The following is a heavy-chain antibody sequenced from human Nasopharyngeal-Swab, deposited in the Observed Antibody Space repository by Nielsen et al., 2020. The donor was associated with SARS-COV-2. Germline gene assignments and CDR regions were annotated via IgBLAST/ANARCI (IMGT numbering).Heavy chain of an antibody. CDR1: GFTFSSYW. Sequence: GGSLRLSCAASGFTFSSYWMHWVRQAPGKGLVWVSRISGDGRSTTYADSVRGRFTISRDNAKNTMFLQVNSLRDEDSAVYYCARGGLSSGMSTWDSWGQGTLVNV. V-gene: IGHV3-74*01. CDR3: ARGGLSSGMSTWDS. J-gene: IGHJ4*02. D-gene: IGHD3-10*01. CDR2: ISGDGRST.